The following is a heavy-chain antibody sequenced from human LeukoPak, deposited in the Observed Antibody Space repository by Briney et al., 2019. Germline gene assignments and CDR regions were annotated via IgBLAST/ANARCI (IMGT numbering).Heavy chain of an antibody. CDR2: IHYSGST. V-gene: IGHV4-59*08. D-gene: IGHD6-13*01. CDR1: GGSINNYY. Sequence: KPSETLSLTCTVSGGSINNYYWSWIRQPPGKGLEWIGYIHYSGSTNYNPSLKSRATISVDTSKSQFSLKLSSVTAADTAIYYCARGYSSSWYYFDYWGQGTLVTVSS. J-gene: IGHJ4*02. CDR3: ARGYSSSWYYFDY.